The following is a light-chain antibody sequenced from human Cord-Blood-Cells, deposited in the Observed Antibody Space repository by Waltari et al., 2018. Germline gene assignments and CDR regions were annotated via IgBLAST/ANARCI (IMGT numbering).Light chain of an antibody. Sequence: EIVMTQSPATLSVSPGERATLSCRASKSVSSNLAWYQQKPGQAPTLLIYGASTRATGIPARFSGSGSGTEFTLTISSLQSEDFAVYYCQQYNNWPYTFGQGTKLEIK. CDR3: QQYNNWPYT. J-gene: IGKJ2*01. CDR2: GAS. CDR1: KSVSSN. V-gene: IGKV3-15*01.